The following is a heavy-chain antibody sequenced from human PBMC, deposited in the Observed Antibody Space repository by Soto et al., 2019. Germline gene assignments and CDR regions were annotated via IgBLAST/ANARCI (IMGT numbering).Heavy chain of an antibody. CDR1: GGSISSGGYS. D-gene: IGHD4-17*01. CDR2: IYHSGST. J-gene: IGHJ4*02. Sequence: SETLSLTCAVSGGSISSGGYSWSLIRQPPGKGLEWIGYIYHSGSTYYNPSLKSRVTISVDRSKNQFSLKLSSVTAADTAVYYCARAPGSRYGDYGPYYFDYWGQGTLVTVSS. V-gene: IGHV4-30-2*01. CDR3: ARAPGSRYGDYGPYYFDY.